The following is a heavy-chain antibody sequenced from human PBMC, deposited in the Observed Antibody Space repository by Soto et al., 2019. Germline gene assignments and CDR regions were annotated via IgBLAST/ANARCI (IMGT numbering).Heavy chain of an antibody. J-gene: IGHJ4*02. V-gene: IGHV4-59*01. Sequence: QVQLQESGPGLVKPSETLSLTCAVSGDSISSYYCMWIRQPPGKGLESIGYLYYGRSANYNPSLKSRVTLSVNTSTNQCSLTLSPMTAADTAVYYCALRSMAVVPEYWGQGTLVTVSS. CDR2: LYYGRSA. D-gene: IGHD3-22*01. CDR3: ALRSMAVVPEY. CDR1: GDSISSYY.